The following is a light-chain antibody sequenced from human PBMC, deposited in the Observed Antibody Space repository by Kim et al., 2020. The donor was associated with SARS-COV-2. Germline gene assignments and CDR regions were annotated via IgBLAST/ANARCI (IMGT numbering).Light chain of an antibody. V-gene: IGLV1-44*01. CDR2: STK. J-gene: IGLJ3*02. Sequence: GQRVTLSLCGSNPNLGSNPVTRYQQDPGTAPKLLSHSTKPGPSRVPGRFSCSKSGTSASLAISGLQSADEADYYCATWGDSQNGWVFGGGTKLTVL. CDR3: ATWGDSQNGWV. CDR1: NPNLGSNP.